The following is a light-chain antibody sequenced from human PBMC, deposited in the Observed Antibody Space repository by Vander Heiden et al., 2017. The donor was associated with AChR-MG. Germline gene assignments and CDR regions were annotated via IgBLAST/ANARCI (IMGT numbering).Light chain of an antibody. J-gene: IGLJ1*01. CDR1: SHRSYY. V-gene: IGLV3-19*01. CDR2: GKN. Sequence: SSDLTQAPAVSVALGQTVRIPCQGDSHRSYYASWYQQKPGQAPQLVIYGKNNRPSGIPDRFSGSTSGNTGALTITGAQAEDEADYYCGSRDSSSNHEVFGTATKVTVL. CDR3: GSRDSSSNHEV.